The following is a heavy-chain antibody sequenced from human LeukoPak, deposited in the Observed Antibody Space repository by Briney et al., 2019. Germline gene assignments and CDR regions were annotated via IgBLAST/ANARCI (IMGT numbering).Heavy chain of an antibody. D-gene: IGHD2-21*01. CDR2: ISGSGGST. V-gene: IGHV3-23*01. J-gene: IGHJ4*02. CDR3: AKDRQELWGLSYYFDY. Sequence: PGGSLRLSCAASGFTFSSYGMSWVRQAPGKGLEWVSAISGSGGSTYYADSVKGRFTISRDNSKNTLYLQMNSLRAEDTAVYYCAKDRQELWGLSYYFDYWGQGTLVTVSS. CDR1: GFTFSSYG.